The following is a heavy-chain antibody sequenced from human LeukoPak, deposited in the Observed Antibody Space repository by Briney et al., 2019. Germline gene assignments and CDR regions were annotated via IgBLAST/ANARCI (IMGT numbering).Heavy chain of an antibody. D-gene: IGHD3-10*01. J-gene: IGHJ4*02. CDR1: GFTFSSYS. CDR3: ARDRTMVRGVIGDY. CDR2: ISSSSSYI. V-gene: IGHV3-21*04. Sequence: PGGSLRLSCAASGFTFSSYSMNWVRQAPGKGLEWVSSISSSSSYIYYADSVKGRFTISRDNAKNSLYLQMNSLRAEDTAVYYCARDRTMVRGVIGDYWGQGTLVTVSS.